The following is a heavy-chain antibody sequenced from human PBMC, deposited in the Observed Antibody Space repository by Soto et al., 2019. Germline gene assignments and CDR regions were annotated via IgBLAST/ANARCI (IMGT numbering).Heavy chain of an antibody. V-gene: IGHV1-69*12. D-gene: IGHD5-18*01. CDR2: IIPIFGTA. Sequence: QVQLVQSGAEVKKPGSSVKVSCKASGGTFSSYAISWVRQAPGQGLEWMGGIIPIFGTANYAEQFQGRVTITADESTSTGYMELSSLRTEETAVDYCATHTAMGRDYFDYWGQGTLVTVSS. CDR1: GGTFSSYA. J-gene: IGHJ4*02. CDR3: ATHTAMGRDYFDY.